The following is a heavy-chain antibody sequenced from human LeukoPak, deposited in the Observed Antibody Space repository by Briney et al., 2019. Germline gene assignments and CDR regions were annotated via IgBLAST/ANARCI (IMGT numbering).Heavy chain of an antibody. D-gene: IGHD6-19*01. CDR1: GYTFTSYY. Sequence: ASVKVSCKXSGYTFTSYYMHWVRQSPGQGLEWMGIINPSGGSTSYAQKFQGRVTMARDTSTSTVYMELSSLRSEDTAVYYCARDTIAVAGDEFDYWGQGTLVTVSS. V-gene: IGHV1-46*01. CDR3: ARDTIAVAGDEFDY. CDR2: INPSGGST. J-gene: IGHJ4*02.